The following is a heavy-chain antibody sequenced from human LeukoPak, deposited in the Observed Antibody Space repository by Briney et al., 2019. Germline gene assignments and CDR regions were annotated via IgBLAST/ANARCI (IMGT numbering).Heavy chain of an antibody. V-gene: IGHV4-59*01. Sequence: PSETLSLTCAVSGGSLSSYIWSWIREPLGKGLEWIGHIYYSGSTNYKPSLKSRVNISVDTSKNQFSLKLSSVTAADTAVYYCARETSQKGAHYMDVWGKGTTITISS. D-gene: IGHD3-16*01. CDR2: IYYSGST. CDR1: GGSLSSYI. J-gene: IGHJ6*03. CDR3: ARETSQKGAHYMDV.